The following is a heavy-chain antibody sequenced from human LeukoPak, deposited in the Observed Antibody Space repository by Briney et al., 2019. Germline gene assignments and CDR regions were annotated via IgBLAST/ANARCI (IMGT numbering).Heavy chain of an antibody. V-gene: IGHV3-23*01. CDR3: AKSDDILTGYPYGMDV. D-gene: IGHD3-9*01. Sequence: PGGSLTLSCAASGFTFSSYAMSWVRQAPGKGLEWVSAISGSGGNTYYADSVKGRFTISRDNSKNTLYLQMNSLRAEDTAVYYCAKSDDILTGYPYGMDVWGKGTTVTVSS. CDR2: ISGSGGNT. J-gene: IGHJ6*04. CDR1: GFTFSSYA.